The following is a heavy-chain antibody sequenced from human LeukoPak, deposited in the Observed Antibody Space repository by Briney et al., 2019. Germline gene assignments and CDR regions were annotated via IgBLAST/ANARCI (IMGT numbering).Heavy chain of an antibody. J-gene: IGHJ3*02. Sequence: SGPTLVKPSETLSLTCTASGGSISSYYWSWIRQPPGKGLEWIGYIYYSGSTNYNPSLKSRVTISVDTSKNQFSLKLSSVTAADTAVYFCARGPYSYDSSGAFDIWGQGTMVTVSS. CDR3: ARGPYSYDSSGAFDI. D-gene: IGHD3-22*01. CDR1: GGSISSYY. CDR2: IYYSGST. V-gene: IGHV4-59*01.